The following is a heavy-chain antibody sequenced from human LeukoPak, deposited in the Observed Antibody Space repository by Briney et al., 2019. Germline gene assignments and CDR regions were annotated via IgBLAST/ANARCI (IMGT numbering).Heavy chain of an antibody. J-gene: IGHJ3*01. CDR2: INPDSGGT. CDR3: ARTFYDTLDSDAFDF. Sequence: ASVKVSCKASGYTFTGYYMHWVRQAPGQGLEWMGWINPDSGGTNNAQKFQGRVTMTRDTSISTAYMELSRLRSDDTAVYYCARTFYDTLDSDAFDFWGPGTMVIVSS. V-gene: IGHV1-2*02. CDR1: GYTFTGYY. D-gene: IGHD2/OR15-2a*01.